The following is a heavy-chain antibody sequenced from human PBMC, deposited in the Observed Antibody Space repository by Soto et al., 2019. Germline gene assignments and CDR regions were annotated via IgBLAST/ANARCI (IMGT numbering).Heavy chain of an antibody. CDR1: GGSFSGYY. V-gene: IGHV4-34*01. CDR3: ARGESIAADTYYYYYMDV. CDR2: INHSGST. Sequence: SETLSLTCAVYGGSFSGYYWSWIRQPPGKGLEWIGEINHSGSTNYNPSLKSRVTISVDTSKNQFSLKLSSVTAADTAVYYCARGESIAADTYYYYYMDVWGKGTTVTVSS. D-gene: IGHD6-6*01. J-gene: IGHJ6*03.